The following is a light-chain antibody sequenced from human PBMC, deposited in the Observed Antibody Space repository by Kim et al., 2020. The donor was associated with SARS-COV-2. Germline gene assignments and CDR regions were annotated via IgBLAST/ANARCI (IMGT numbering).Light chain of an antibody. J-gene: IGLJ2*01. CDR1: NIGSEN. V-gene: IGLV3-9*01. Sequence: SVAPGQTATITCGAENIGSENVHWYQQKPGLAPVLVIYRDTNRPSGIPERFSGSNSGNTATLTIGGAQAGDEADYYCEVWDSGTVIFGGGSKQTVL. CDR2: RDT. CDR3: EVWDSGTVI.